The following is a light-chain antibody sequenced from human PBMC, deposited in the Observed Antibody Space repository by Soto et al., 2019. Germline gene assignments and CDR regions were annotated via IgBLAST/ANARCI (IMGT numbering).Light chain of an antibody. J-gene: IGLJ2*01. CDR2: GNN. Sequence: QSVVTQPPSVSGAPGQRVTISCTGSSSNIGAGYDVHWYQQFPGTAPKLLIYGNNNRPSGVPDRFSGSKSGTSASLDITGLQAEDEADYYCQSFDTRLNSVVFGGGTKLTVL. V-gene: IGLV1-40*01. CDR3: QSFDTRLNSVV. CDR1: SSNIGAGYD.